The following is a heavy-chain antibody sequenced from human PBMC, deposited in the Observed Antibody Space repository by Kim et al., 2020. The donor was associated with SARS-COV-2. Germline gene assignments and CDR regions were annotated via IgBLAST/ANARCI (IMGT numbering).Heavy chain of an antibody. CDR2: IKQDGSEK. J-gene: IGHJ3*02. D-gene: IGHD3-22*01. Sequence: GGSLRLSCAASGFTFSSYWMSWVRQAPGKGLEWVANIKQDGSEKYYVDSVKGRFTISRDNAKNSLYLQMNSLRAEDTAVYYCGTYYYDSSGYTNAFDIWGQGTMVTVSS. V-gene: IGHV3-7*03. CDR1: GFTFSSYW. CDR3: GTYYYDSSGYTNAFDI.